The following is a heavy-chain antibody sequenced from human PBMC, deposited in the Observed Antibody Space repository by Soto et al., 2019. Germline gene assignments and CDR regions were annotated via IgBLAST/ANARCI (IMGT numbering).Heavy chain of an antibody. D-gene: IGHD6-13*01. J-gene: IGHJ5*02. CDR1: GDSISRGFHY. CDR2: IYYSGST. Sequence: QVQLQEAGPGLVKPSQTLSLTCSVSGDSISRGFHYWSWIRQPPGKGLEWIGHIYYSGSTFYNPSLKSRVAISVDTSKNPFSLKLNSITAADTAVYYCARYSSSPNWFDPWGQGTLVTVSS. CDR3: ARYSSSPNWFDP. V-gene: IGHV4-31*03.